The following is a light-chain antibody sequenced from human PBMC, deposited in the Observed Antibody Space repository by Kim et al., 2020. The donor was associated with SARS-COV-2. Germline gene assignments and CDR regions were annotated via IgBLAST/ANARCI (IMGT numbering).Light chain of an antibody. CDR2: DTS. J-gene: IGLJ2*01. CDR3: LLSYSAAGV. V-gene: IGLV7-46*01. Sequence: QAVVTQEPSLTVSPGGTVTLTCGSSTGGVTSGHYPYWFQQTPGQAPRTLIYDTSNKHSWTPARFSGSLLGGKAALTLSGAQPEDEADYYCLLSYSAAGVFGGGTQLTVL. CDR1: TGGVTSGHY.